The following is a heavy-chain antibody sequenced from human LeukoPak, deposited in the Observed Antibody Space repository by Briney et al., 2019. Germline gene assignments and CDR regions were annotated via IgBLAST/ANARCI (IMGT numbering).Heavy chain of an antibody. V-gene: IGHV5-51*01. J-gene: IGHJ3*02. CDR1: GYSFTSYW. CDR3: ARRDLYSSSWESAFDI. CDR2: IYPGDSDT. D-gene: IGHD6-13*01. Sequence: GESLQISCKGSGYSFTSYWIGWVRQMPGKGLEWMGIIYPGDSDTRYSPSFQGQVTISADKSISTAYLQWSSLKASDTAMYYCARRDLYSSSWESAFDIWGQGTMVTVSS.